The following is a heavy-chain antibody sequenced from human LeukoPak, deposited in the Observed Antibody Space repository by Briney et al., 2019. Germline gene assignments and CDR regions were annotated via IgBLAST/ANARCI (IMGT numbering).Heavy chain of an antibody. J-gene: IGHJ3*01. CDR2: IKGEESKK. D-gene: IGHD3-10*01. Sequence: HTGGSLRLSCAASGFTFSGYWMTWVRQAPGKGLEWVANIKGEESKKYYVDSVKGRFTISRDNAKNSLYLQMNSLRAEDTAVYYCARDSNPRGGYDAFDFWGQGTLVTVSS. CDR3: ARDSNPRGGYDAFDF. V-gene: IGHV3-7*01. CDR1: GFTFSGYW.